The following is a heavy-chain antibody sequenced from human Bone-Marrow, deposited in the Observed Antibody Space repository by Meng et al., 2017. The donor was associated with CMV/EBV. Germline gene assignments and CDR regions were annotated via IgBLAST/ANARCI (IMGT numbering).Heavy chain of an antibody. CDR3: ARGPSIAVAGETSKSSRYYYVMDV. D-gene: IGHD6-19*01. V-gene: IGHV1-69*02. J-gene: IGHJ6*02. CDR2: IIPILGIA. Sequence: SVKVSCKASGGTFSSYTISWVRQAPGQGLEWMGRIIPILGIANYAQKFQGRVTITADKSTSTAYMELSSLRSEDKAVYYCARGPSIAVAGETSKSSRYYYVMDVWGQGTTVTFSS. CDR1: GGTFSSYT.